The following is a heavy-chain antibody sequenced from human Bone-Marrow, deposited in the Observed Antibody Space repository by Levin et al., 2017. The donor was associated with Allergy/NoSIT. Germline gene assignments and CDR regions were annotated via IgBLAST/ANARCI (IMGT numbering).Heavy chain of an antibody. J-gene: IGHJ5*02. Sequence: SCAASGFTFDDYAMHWVRQAPGKGLEWVSGISWNSGSIGYADSVKGRFTISRDNAKNSLYLQMNSLRAEDTALYYCAKDGVEYQLLYRNWFDPWGQGTLVTVSS. CDR1: GFTFDDYA. D-gene: IGHD2-2*02. CDR2: ISWNSGSI. CDR3: AKDGVEYQLLYRNWFDP. V-gene: IGHV3-9*01.